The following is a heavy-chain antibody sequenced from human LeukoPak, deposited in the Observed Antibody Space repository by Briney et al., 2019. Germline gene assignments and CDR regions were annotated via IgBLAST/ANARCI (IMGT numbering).Heavy chain of an antibody. J-gene: IGHJ6*03. CDR2: IKEDGSEK. D-gene: IGHD3-3*01. V-gene: IGHV3-7*01. CDR1: GFIFTDYW. CDR3: VRGSLASGVVVYYYYYLDV. Sequence: GGSLRLSCAASGFIFTDYWMYWVRQAPGRGLAWVANIKEDGSEKNYVDSVKGRFTISRDNAKNSLYLQMNSLRAEDTAVYYCVRGSLASGVVVYYYYYLDVWGKGTTVTVSS.